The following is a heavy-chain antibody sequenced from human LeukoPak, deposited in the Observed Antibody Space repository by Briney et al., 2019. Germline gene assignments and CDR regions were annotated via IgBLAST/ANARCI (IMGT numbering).Heavy chain of an antibody. CDR2: INWNSDSI. D-gene: IGHD2-15*01. V-gene: IGHV3-9*01. CDR1: GFTFDDYV. CDR3: ARDGVAAFDI. J-gene: IGHJ3*02. Sequence: GGSLRLSCAVSGFTFDDYVMHWVRQAPGKGLEWVSGINWNSDSIVYADSVKGRFTISRGNAKNSLYLQMNSLRAEDTAVYYCARDGVAAFDIWGQGTMVTVSS.